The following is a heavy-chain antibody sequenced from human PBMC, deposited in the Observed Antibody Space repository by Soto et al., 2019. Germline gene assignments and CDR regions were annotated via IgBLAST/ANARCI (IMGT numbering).Heavy chain of an antibody. CDR1: GFTFSYYG. Sequence: SLRLSCAASGFTFSYYGMHWVRQAPGKGLEWVTLISYDGSNKYYADSVQGQFTISRDNSKNTLYLQMNSLRAEDTDLYYCAKDRGDGTIPSESMDVWVQGTTVTVSS. CDR2: ISYDGSNK. CDR3: AKDRGDGTIPSESMDV. D-gene: IGHD3-10*01. V-gene: IGHV3-30*18. J-gene: IGHJ6*02.